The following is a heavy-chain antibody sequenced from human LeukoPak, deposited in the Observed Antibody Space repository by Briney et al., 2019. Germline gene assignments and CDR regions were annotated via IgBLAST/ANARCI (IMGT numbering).Heavy chain of an antibody. CDR2: IRSKANILAT. Sequence: GRSLRLSCAACGLTFSGSAMHWARQACGKGLVWVGRIRSKANILATGYAATVKGRFTISRDDSKSTAYLQMNSLKTEDTAVYYCTRPMGAGYWYFDLWGRGTLVTVSS. CDR1: GLTFSGSA. J-gene: IGHJ2*01. D-gene: IGHD3-16*01. CDR3: TRPMGAGYWYFDL. V-gene: IGHV3-73*01.